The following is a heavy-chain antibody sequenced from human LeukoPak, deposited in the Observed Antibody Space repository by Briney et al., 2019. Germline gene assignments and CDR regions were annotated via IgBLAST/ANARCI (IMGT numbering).Heavy chain of an antibody. CDR2: MYYSGST. J-gene: IGHJ6*03. CDR3: ARAPAGQPYYYMDV. V-gene: IGHV4-59*01. D-gene: IGHD2-2*01. CDR1: GGALTNYY. Sequence: PSETLSLTCTVSGGALTNYYWSWIRQPPGKGLEWIGYMYYSGSTNYNPSLKSRVTMSVDTSNNQISLKMTSLTAADTAVYYCARAPAGQPYYYMDVWGKGTTVTVSS.